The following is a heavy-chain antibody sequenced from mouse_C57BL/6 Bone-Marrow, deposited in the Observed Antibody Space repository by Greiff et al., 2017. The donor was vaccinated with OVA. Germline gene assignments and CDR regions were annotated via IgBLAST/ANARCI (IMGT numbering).Heavy chain of an antibody. CDR3: ASEGTYYGSSYGFAY. Sequence: QVQLQQSGPELVKPGASVKISCKASGYTFTDYYINWVKQRPGQGLAWIGWIYPGSGTTKYNEQLKGKGTLTVDSSSRTAYMQLSSLTYEDSAVYFGASEGTYYGSSYGFAYWGQGTLVTVSA. J-gene: IGHJ3*01. CDR1: GYTFTDYY. CDR2: IYPGSGTT. V-gene: IGHV1-84*01. D-gene: IGHD1-1*01.